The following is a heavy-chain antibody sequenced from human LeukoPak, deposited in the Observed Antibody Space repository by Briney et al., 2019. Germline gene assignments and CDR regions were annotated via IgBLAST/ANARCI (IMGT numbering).Heavy chain of an antibody. D-gene: IGHD3-10*01. CDR2: AYYTGST. V-gene: IGHV4-59*01. CDR3: ASRSGRNYYGMDV. J-gene: IGHJ6*02. CDR1: GGSISGYY. Sequence: SETLSLTCTVSGGSISGYYWNWVRQSPGKGLEWIGYAYYTGSTSYNPSLESRVTISVDTSKEHFYLKLNSVTSADTAVYYCASRSGRNYYGMDVWGQGTTVTVSS.